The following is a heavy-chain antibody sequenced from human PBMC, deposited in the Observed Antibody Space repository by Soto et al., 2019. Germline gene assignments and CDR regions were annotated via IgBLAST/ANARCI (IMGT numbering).Heavy chain of an antibody. J-gene: IGHJ5*02. CDR3: ARVTGGLWFGELLAWFDL. CDR2: TYYSGST. D-gene: IGHD3-10*01. Sequence: TLSLTWTYSSGCISSADYSWSWIRQPPGKGLEWIGYTYYSGSTYYNQSLKSRVTISVDTSKNQFSLKLSSVTAADTAVYYCARVTGGLWFGELLAWFDLWGQGTLVTVSS. CDR1: SGCISSADYS. V-gene: IGHV4-30-4*01.